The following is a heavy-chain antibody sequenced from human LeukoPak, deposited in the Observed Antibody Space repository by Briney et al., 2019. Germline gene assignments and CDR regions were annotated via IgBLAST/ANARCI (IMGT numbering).Heavy chain of an antibody. CDR1: GGSVSSYC. J-gene: IGHJ4*02. D-gene: IGHD2-2*02. CDR3: ARGIPRALDY. V-gene: IGHV4-59*02. CDR2: MCYSGST. Sequence: SETLSLTCTVSGGSVSSYCWSWVRQPPGKGLEWIGSMCYSGSTNYNPSLKSRVTISVDTSKNQFSLKLSSVTAADTAVYYCARGIPRALDYWGQGTLVTVSS.